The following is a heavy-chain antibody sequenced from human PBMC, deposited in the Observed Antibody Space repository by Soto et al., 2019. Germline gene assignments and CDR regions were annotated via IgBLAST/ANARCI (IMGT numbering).Heavy chain of an antibody. Sequence: EVQLVESGGGLVQPGESLRLSCAASGFTFSSYWMHWIRQAPGKGLVWVSRVSSXGXSTVXXXXXXXXXTIXXXXXXXXXXXQXNSXSXEXTAVYYCTRGLPNYSSFDSWGQGTLVTVSS. V-gene: IGHV3-74*01. D-gene: IGHD4-4*01. CDR3: TRGLPNYSSFDS. CDR1: GFTFSSYW. J-gene: IGHJ4*02. CDR2: VSSXGXST.